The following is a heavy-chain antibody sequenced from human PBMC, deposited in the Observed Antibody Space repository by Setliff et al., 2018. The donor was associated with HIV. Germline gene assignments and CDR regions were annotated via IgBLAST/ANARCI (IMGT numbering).Heavy chain of an antibody. Sequence: GGSLRLSCSASEFTNFWMAWVRQAPGKGLEWVANIDQHGSERYYTDSVRGRFTISRDNAKNSLYLQVNSLRGEDTALYYCTRDLGYDSFDIWGQGTMVTVSS. CDR1: EFTNFW. D-gene: IGHD3-22*01. CDR2: IDQHGSER. CDR3: TRDLGYDSFDI. J-gene: IGHJ3*02. V-gene: IGHV3-7*01.